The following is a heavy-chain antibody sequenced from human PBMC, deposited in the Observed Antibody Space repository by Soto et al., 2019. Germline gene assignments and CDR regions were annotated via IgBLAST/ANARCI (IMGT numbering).Heavy chain of an antibody. CDR3: ARVRGNYYDFWSGYYVDYYYYYMDV. D-gene: IGHD3-3*01. V-gene: IGHV4-59*01. CDR1: GESSTSYY. Sequence: SETMSLRCTVAGESSTSYYWSWIRQPPGKGLEWIGYIYYSGSTNYNPSLKSRVTISVDTSKNQFSLKLSSVTAADTAVYYCARVRGNYYDFWSGYYVDYYYYYMDVWGKGTTVTVSS. J-gene: IGHJ6*03. CDR2: IYYSGST.